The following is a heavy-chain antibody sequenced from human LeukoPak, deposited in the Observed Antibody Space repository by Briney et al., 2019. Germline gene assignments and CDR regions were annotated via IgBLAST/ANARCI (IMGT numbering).Heavy chain of an antibody. D-gene: IGHD2-2*01. J-gene: IGHJ4*02. CDR3: ARDHCSSTSCFPSGTNYFDS. CDR2: ISSSRSYI. V-gene: IGHV3-21*01. CDR1: GFTFSSYT. Sequence: GGSLRLSCAASGFTFSSYTMNWVRQAPGKGLEWVSSISSSRSYIYNADSVKGRFTISRDNAKNSLYLQMNSLRAEDTAVYYCARDHCSSTSCFPSGTNYFDSWGQGTPVTVSS.